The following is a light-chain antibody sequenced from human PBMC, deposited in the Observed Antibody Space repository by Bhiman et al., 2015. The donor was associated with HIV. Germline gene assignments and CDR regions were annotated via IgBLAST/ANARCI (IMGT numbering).Light chain of an antibody. J-gene: IGLJ1*01. CDR2: EVN. CDR3: STYTSLTTYV. Sequence: QSALTQPPSASGSPGQAVTISCTGTSSDVGGYNYVSWYQQHPGKAPKVMIYEVNKRPSGVSNRFSGSKSANTASLTISGLQAEDEADYYCSTYTSLTTYVFGSGTKLTVL. CDR1: SSDVGGYNY. V-gene: IGLV2-14*01.